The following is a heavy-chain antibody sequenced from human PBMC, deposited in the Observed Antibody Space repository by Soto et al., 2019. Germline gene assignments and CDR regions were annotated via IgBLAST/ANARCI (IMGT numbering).Heavy chain of an antibody. V-gene: IGHV3-23*01. CDR2: ISGSGGST. Sequence: EVQLLESGGGLVQPGGSLRLSCAASGFTFSSYAMSWVRKAPGKGLEWVSAISGSGGSTNYADSVKGRFTISIDNSKITLYLQMNSLRAEDAAVYYCAKECDDACFDYWGQGTLVTFSS. CDR1: GFTFSSYA. J-gene: IGHJ4*02. CDR3: AKECDDACFDY.